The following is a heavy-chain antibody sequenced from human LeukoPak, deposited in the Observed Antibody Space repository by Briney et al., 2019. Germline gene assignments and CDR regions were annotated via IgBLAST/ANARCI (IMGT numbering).Heavy chain of an antibody. J-gene: IGHJ4*02. CDR1: GFTFSSYG. CDR3: AREVYSSGWSSFDY. V-gene: IGHV3-74*01. Sequence: QPGRSLRLSCAASGFTFSSYGMHWVRQAPGKGLVWVSRIDSDGSSTSYADSVKGRFTISRDNAKNTLYLQMNSLRAEDTAVYYCAREVYSSGWSSFDYWGQGTLDTVSS. D-gene: IGHD6-19*01. CDR2: IDSDGSST.